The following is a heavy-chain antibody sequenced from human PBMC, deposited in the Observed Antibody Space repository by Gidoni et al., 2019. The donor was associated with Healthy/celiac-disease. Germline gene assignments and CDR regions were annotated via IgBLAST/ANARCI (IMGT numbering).Heavy chain of an antibody. CDR2: IRSSVSTI. J-gene: IGHJ6*02. CDR1: GFTFSSYE. Sequence: EVQLVESGGGLVQPGGSLRLSCAASGFTFSSYEMTWVRQAPGKGLEWVSYIRSSVSTIYYADSVKGRFTISRDNAKNSLYLQMNSLRAEDTAVDYCAREGGSYYYYYGMDVWGQGTTVTVSS. V-gene: IGHV3-48*03. CDR3: AREGGSYYYYYGMDV.